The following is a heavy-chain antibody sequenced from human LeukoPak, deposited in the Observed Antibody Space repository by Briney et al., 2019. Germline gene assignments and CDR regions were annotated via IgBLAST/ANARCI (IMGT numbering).Heavy chain of an antibody. Sequence: GGSLRLSCAASGFALSSHCMTWVRQVPGREPEWVANVNRDGSETYYLDSVKGRFTISKDNAKNSLYLQMNSLRAEDTALYHCARNNGMDVWGQGTTVIVSS. CDR1: GFALSSHC. CDR2: VNRDGSET. CDR3: ARNNGMDV. V-gene: IGHV3-7*03. J-gene: IGHJ6*02.